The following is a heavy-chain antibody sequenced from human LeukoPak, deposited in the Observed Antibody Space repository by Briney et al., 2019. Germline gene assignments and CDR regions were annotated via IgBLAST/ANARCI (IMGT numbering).Heavy chain of an antibody. D-gene: IGHD6-13*01. V-gene: IGHV4-59*12. J-gene: IGHJ4*02. CDR2: IHYNGNT. CDR1: GGSISGFY. Sequence: SETLSLTCTVSGGSISGFYWTWTRQPPGKGLEWIGYIHYNGNTNYNPSLKSRVTITVDTSKNQFSLNLSSVTAAGTAVYYCARKVWQQLVQVFDYWGQGTLVTVSS. CDR3: ARKVWQQLVQVFDY.